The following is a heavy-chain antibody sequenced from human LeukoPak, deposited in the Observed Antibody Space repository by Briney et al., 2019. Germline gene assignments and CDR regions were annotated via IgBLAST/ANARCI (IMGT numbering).Heavy chain of an antibody. D-gene: IGHD1-14*01. Sequence: SETLSLTCTVSGDSLSSNSYYWGWIRQPPGKGLEWIVSIYYSRSTYYNPSLKSRVTISVDTSKNQFFLKLTSVTAADTAVYYCARLASVPDLDYWGQGTLVTVSS. CDR1: GDSLSSNSYY. CDR3: ARLASVPDLDY. V-gene: IGHV4-39*01. J-gene: IGHJ4*02. CDR2: IYYSRST.